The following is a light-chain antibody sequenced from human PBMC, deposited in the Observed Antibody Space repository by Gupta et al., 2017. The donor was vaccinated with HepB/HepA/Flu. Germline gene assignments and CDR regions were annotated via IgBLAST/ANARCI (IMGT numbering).Light chain of an antibody. CDR1: QAIRNE. V-gene: IGKV1-6*02. CDR3: LQDYSYPRT. J-gene: IGKJ2*01. Sequence: AIQMTQFPSSLSASLGDRVTITCRASQAIRNELGWYQQRPGKAPKLLIYAASTLQSGVPSRFTGSGSGTDFTLTISSLQPEDFATYYCLQDYSYPRTFGQGTKLEI. CDR2: AAS.